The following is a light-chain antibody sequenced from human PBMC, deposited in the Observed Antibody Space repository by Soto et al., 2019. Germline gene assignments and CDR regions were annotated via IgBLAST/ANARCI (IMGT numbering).Light chain of an antibody. J-gene: IGLJ2*01. CDR1: AGAVTSDYY. CDR3: LLSYGGAQVL. Sequence: QAVVTQEPSLTVSPGGTVTLTCASSAGAVTSDYYANWLQQKPGQAPRALIYSTSKKHSWTPARFSGSLLGGKAALTLSAVQPEDGADFSGLLSYGGAQVLFGGGTKLTVL. CDR2: STS. V-gene: IGLV7-43*01.